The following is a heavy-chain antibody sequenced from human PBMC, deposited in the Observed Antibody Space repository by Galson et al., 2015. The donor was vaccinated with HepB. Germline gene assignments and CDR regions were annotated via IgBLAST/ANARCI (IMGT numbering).Heavy chain of an antibody. D-gene: IGHD4/OR15-4a*01. V-gene: IGHV1-18*04. CDR1: GYTFTTNG. Sequence: SVKVSCKASGYTFTTNGISWVRQAPGQGLEWMGWISANSGNTKYAQNLQGRVTLTRDTSTSTAYLELRGLRSDDTAAYYCARYLDYRFDYWGQGTLVTVSS. CDR3: ARYLDYRFDY. J-gene: IGHJ4*02. CDR2: ISANSGNT.